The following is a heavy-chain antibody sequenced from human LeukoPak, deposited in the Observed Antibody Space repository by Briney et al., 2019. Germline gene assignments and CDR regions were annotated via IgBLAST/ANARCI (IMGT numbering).Heavy chain of an antibody. CDR2: IYPRDGST. D-gene: IGHD2-15*01. J-gene: IGHJ5*01. V-gene: IGHV1-46*01. CDR1: GYTFTSNY. CDR3: ATTRRLPLLGFDS. Sequence: GASVKVSCKASGYTFTSNYIHWVRQAPGQGLEWMGMIYPRDGSTSYAQKFQGRVAMTRDTSISTAYMELSSLRSEDTAVYYCATTRRLPLLGFDSWGQGTLVTVSS.